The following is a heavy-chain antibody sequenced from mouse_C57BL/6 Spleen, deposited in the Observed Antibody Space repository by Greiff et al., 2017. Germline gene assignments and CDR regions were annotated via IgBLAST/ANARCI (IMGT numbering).Heavy chain of an antibody. CDR3: ARADGNVAMDY. D-gene: IGHD2-1*01. V-gene: IGHV1-76*01. CDR2: IYPGSGNT. J-gene: IGHJ4*01. Sequence: VQLVESGAELVRPGASVKLSCKASGYTFTDYYINWVKQRPGQGLEWIARIYPGSGNTYYNEKFKGKATLTAEKSSGTAYMQLSSLTSEDAAVYFCARADGNVAMDYWGQGTSVTVSS. CDR1: GYTFTDYY.